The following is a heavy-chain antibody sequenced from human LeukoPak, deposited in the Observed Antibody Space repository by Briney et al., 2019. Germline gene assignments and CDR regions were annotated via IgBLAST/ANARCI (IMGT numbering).Heavy chain of an antibody. V-gene: IGHV3-23*01. CDR2: ISGSGRST. Sequence: PGGSPRLSCAASGFTFSSYALSWVRQAPGKGLEWVSAISGSGRSTYYTDSVKGRFTISRDNSKNTLYLQMNSLRAEDTAVYYCAPSTPTSTDGMDVWGQGTTVTVSS. CDR3: APSTPTSTDGMDV. D-gene: IGHD2-2*01. CDR1: GFTFSSYA. J-gene: IGHJ6*02.